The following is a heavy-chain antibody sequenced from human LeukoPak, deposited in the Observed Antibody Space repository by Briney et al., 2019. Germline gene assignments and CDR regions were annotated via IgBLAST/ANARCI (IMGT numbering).Heavy chain of an antibody. Sequence: GASVKVSCKASGYTFTGYYMHWVRQAPGQGLEWMGWINPNSGGTNYAQKFQGRVTMTRDTSISTAYMELSRLRSDDTAVYYCASNREYCGGDCYFYDAFDIWGQGTMVTVPS. CDR1: GYTFTGYY. D-gene: IGHD2-21*01. CDR2: INPNSGGT. J-gene: IGHJ3*02. V-gene: IGHV1-2*02. CDR3: ASNREYCGGDCYFYDAFDI.